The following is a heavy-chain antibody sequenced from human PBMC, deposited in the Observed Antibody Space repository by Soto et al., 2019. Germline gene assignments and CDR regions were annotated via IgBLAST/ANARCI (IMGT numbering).Heavy chain of an antibody. CDR1: CYSFTSYG. Sequence: ASVKVCCKDSCYSFTSYGISWVRQAPGQGLEWMGWISAYNGNTNYAQKLQGRVTMTTDTSTSTAYMELRSLRSDDTAVYYCARVGYDILTGFSNNWFDPWGQGTLVTVSS. V-gene: IGHV1-18*01. J-gene: IGHJ5*02. D-gene: IGHD3-9*01. CDR3: ARVGYDILTGFSNNWFDP. CDR2: ISAYNGNT.